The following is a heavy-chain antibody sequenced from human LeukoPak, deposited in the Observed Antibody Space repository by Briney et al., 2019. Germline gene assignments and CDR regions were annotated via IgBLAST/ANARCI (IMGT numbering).Heavy chain of an antibody. V-gene: IGHV3-23*01. CDR1: GFTFSSYA. J-gene: IGHJ4*02. D-gene: IGHD3-10*01. CDR2: ISGSGGST. CDR3: AKDRQYGSAAPYYFDY. Sequence: PGGSLRLSCAASGFTFSSYAMSWFRQAPGKGLEWVSAISGSGGSTYYADSVKSRFTISRDNSKNTLYLQMNSLRAEDTAVYYCAKDRQYGSAAPYYFDYWGQGTLVTVSS.